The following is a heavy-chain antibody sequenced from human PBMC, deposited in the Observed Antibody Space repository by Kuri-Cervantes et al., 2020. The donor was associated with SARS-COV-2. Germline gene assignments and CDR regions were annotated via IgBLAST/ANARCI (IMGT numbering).Heavy chain of an antibody. CDR2: ISSSGSTI. Sequence: GESLKISCAASGFTFSHYYMSWIRQAPGKGLEWVSYISSSGSTIYYADSVKGRFTISRDNSKNSLYLQMNSLRAEDTAVYYCAREPAPTDSSGYYYGARAFDIWGQGTMVTVSS. CDR3: AREPAPTDSSGYYYGARAFDI. CDR1: GFTFSHYY. D-gene: IGHD3-22*01. J-gene: IGHJ3*02. V-gene: IGHV3-11*04.